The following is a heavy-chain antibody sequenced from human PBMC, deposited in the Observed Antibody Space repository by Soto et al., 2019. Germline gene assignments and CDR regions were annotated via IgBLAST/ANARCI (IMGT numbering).Heavy chain of an antibody. Sequence: ETLSLTCTVSGGSVSSGNYYWSWIRQPPGKGLEWIGYFYYTGSTNYNPSLKSRVTISVDASKNQFSLRLSSLTAADTAVYYCARSMHYSDGSNYSPFDYWGQGTLVTVSS. V-gene: IGHV4-61*01. J-gene: IGHJ4*02. CDR2: FYYTGST. CDR3: ARSMHYSDGSNYSPFDY. D-gene: IGHD3-22*01. CDR1: GGSVSSGNYY.